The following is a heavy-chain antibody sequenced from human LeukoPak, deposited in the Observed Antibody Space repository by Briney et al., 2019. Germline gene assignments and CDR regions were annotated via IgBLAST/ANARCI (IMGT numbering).Heavy chain of an antibody. J-gene: IGHJ6*02. CDR2: FDPEDGET. D-gene: IGHD1-26*01. CDR1: GYTLTELS. CDR3: ATDGGSYFRGYYYGMDV. V-gene: IGHV1-24*01. Sequence: ASVKVSCKVSGYTLTELSMHWVRQAPGKGLEWMGGFDPEDGETIYAQKFQGRVTMTEDTSTDTAYMELSSLRSGDTAVYYCATDGGSYFRGYYYGMDVWGQGTTVTVSS.